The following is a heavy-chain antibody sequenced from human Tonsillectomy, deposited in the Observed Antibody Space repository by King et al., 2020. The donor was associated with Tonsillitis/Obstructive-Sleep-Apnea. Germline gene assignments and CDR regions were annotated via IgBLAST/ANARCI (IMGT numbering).Heavy chain of an antibody. CDR1: GGTFSSYA. J-gene: IGHJ3*02. Sequence: QLVQSGAEVKKPGSSVKVSCKASGGTFSSYAISWVRQAPGQGLEWMGGIIPIFGTANYAQKFQGRVTITADESTSTAYMELSSLRSEDTAVYYCASQFIDIVVVTAGRGAFDIWGQGTMVTVSS. D-gene: IGHD2-2*01. CDR3: ASQFIDIVVVTAGRGAFDI. CDR2: IIPIFGTA. V-gene: IGHV1-69*01.